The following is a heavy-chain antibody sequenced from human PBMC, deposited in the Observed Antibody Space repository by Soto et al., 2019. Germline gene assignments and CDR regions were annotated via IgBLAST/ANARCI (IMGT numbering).Heavy chain of an antibody. Sequence: ASVKVSCKASGGTFSSYAISWVRQAPGQGLEWMGGIIPVFGTANYAQKFQGRVTITADESTSTAYMELSSLRSEDTAVYYCARGIIAVASNYYYYYGMDVWGQGTTVTVSS. CDR1: GGTFSSYA. CDR3: ARGIIAVASNYYYYYGMDV. J-gene: IGHJ6*02. V-gene: IGHV1-69*13. D-gene: IGHD6-19*01. CDR2: IIPVFGTA.